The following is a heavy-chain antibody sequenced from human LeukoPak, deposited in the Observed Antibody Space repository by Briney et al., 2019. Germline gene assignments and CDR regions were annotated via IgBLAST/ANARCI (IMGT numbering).Heavy chain of an antibody. CDR3: ARYPLSGYAHGWFDP. J-gene: IGHJ5*02. V-gene: IGHV4-59*01. Sequence: SETLSLACTVSGGSISSYYWSSIRQPPGKGLEWIGYIYYSGSTNYNPSLKSRVTISVDTSKNQFSLKLSSVTAADTAVYYCARYPLSGYAHGWFDPWGQGTLVTVSS. CDR2: IYYSGST. CDR1: GGSISSYY. D-gene: IGHD5-12*01.